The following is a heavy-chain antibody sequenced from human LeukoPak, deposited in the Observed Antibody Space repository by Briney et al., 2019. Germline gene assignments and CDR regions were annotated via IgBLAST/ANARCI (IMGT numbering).Heavy chain of an antibody. D-gene: IGHD5-12*01. CDR1: GYTFTSYG. CDR3: GRDRPYSGYVYNYYMDV. Sequence: ASVKVSCKASGYTFTSYGIGWVRQAPGQGLEWMGWISAYNGNTNYAQKLQGRVTMTTDTSTSTAYMELRSLRSDDTAVYYCGRDRPYSGYVYNYYMDVWGKGTTVTISS. J-gene: IGHJ6*03. V-gene: IGHV1-18*01. CDR2: ISAYNGNT.